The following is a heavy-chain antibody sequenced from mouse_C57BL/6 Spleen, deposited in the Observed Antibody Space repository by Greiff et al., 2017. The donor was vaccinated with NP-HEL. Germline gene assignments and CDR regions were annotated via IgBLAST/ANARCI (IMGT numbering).Heavy chain of an antibody. J-gene: IGHJ1*03. D-gene: IGHD1-1*01. CDR2: IDPSDSET. V-gene: IGHV1-52*01. Sequence: VQLQQPGAELVRPGSSVKLSCKASGYTFTSYWMHWVKQRPIQGLEWIGNIDPSDSETHYNQKFKDKATLTVDKSSSTAYMQLSSLTSEDSAVYYCARGDYYGSSSHWWFDVWGTGTTVTVSS. CDR3: ARGDYYGSSSHWWFDV. CDR1: GYTFTSYW.